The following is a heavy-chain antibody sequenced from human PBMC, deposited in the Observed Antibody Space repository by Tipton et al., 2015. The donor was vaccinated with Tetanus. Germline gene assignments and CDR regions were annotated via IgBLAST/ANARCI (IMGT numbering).Heavy chain of an antibody. CDR1: GGSISSFY. J-gene: IGHJ4*02. Sequence: TLSLTCTVSGGSISSFYWYWIRQPPGKGLEWIAYIYQNGDANYNPSLQSRVTISVDTSKNQFSLQLAFVTAADTAIYYCARQWQLVYFDSWGQGTRVTVSS. CDR2: IYQNGDA. D-gene: IGHD6-6*01. CDR3: ARQWQLVYFDS. V-gene: IGHV4-59*01.